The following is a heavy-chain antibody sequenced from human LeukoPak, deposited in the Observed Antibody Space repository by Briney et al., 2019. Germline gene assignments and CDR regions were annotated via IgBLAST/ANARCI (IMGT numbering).Heavy chain of an antibody. CDR2: INPNSGGT. J-gene: IGHJ4*02. CDR1: GYTFTGYY. CDR3: ARPTVTTGLHY. Sequence: ASVKVSCKASGYTFTGYYIHWVRQAPGQGLEWMGWINPNSGGTNYAQKFQGRVTMTRDTSIGTAHMELSRLRSDDTAVYYCARPTVTTGLHYWGQGTLVTVSS. V-gene: IGHV1-2*02. D-gene: IGHD4-11*01.